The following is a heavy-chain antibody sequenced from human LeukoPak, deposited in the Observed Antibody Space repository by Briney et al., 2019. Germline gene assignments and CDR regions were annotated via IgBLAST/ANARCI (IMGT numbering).Heavy chain of an antibody. CDR2: IIPILGIA. D-gene: IGHD4-17*01. Sequence: ASVKVSCKASGGTFSSYAISWVRQAPGQGLEWMGRIIPILGIANYAQKFQGRVTITADKSTSTVYMELSSLRSEDTAVYYCARSYGDFDYWGQGTLVTVSS. CDR1: GGTFSSYA. J-gene: IGHJ4*02. V-gene: IGHV1-69*04. CDR3: ARSYGDFDY.